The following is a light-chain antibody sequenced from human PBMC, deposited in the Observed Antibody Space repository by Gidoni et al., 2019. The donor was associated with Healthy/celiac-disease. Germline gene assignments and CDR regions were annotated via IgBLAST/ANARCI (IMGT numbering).Light chain of an antibody. Sequence: DIQMTQSPSSLSASVGDRVTIPWRASQSISSYLNWYQQKPGKAPKLVIYAASSLQSGVPSRFSGSGSGTDFTLTISSLQPEDFASYYWQQSYSTPLTFGGGTKVEIK. V-gene: IGKV1-39*01. J-gene: IGKJ4*01. CDR3: QQSYSTPLT. CDR1: QSISSY. CDR2: AAS.